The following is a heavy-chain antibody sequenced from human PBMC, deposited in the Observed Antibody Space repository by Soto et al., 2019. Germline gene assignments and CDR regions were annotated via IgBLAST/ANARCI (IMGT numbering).Heavy chain of an antibody. V-gene: IGHV3-23*01. CDR1: GFTFSSYA. CDR3: AKAPRYCSGGSCYALYYFDY. J-gene: IGHJ4*02. D-gene: IGHD2-15*01. CDR2: ISGSVGST. Sequence: GGSLRLSCAASGFTFSSYAMSWVRQAPGKGLEWVSAISGSVGSTYYADSVKGRFTISRDNSKNTLYLQMNSLRAEDTAVYYCAKAPRYCSGGSCYALYYFDYWGPGTLVTVSS.